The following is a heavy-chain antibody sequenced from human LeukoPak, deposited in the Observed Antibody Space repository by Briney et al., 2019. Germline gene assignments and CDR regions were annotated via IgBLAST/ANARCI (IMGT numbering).Heavy chain of an antibody. Sequence: GGSLRLSCAVSGFTFSGFWMSWSRQAPGKGLEWVASINSDGSEGYYADVVKGRFTISRDNAKNSLYLQINSLRAEDTAVYYCARDPGIAVAGIYYYYGMDVWGQGTTVTVSS. CDR3: ARDPGIAVAGIYYYYGMDV. D-gene: IGHD6-19*01. CDR2: INSDGSEG. J-gene: IGHJ6*02. CDR1: GFTFSGFW. V-gene: IGHV3-7*01.